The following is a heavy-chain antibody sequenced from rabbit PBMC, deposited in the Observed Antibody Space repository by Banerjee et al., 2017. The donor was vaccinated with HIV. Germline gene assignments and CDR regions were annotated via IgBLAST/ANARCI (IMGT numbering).Heavy chain of an antibody. CDR1: GFTISSSYW. CDR3: ARDYATSDYDKFDVNL. D-gene: IGHD6-1*01. Sequence: QSLEESGGVLVKPGASLTLTCKASGFTISSSYWICWVRQAPVKGLEWIACIYAGSSGSTYYASWAKGRFTISKTSSTTVTLQMTSLTAADTANYFCARDYATSDYDKFDVNLWGQGTLVTVS. J-gene: IGHJ4*01. V-gene: IGHV1S40*01. CDR2: IYAGSSGST.